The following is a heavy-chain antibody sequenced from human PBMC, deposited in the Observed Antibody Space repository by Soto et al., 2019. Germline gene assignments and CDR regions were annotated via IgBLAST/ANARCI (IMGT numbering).Heavy chain of an antibody. Sequence: QLPLQESGSGLVKPSQTLSLTCAVSGGSISSGGYSWSWIRQPPGKGLEWIGYIYHSGSTYYNPSLKSRVTISVDRSKNQFSLKLSSVTAADTAVYYCARVAGYYYGMDVWGQGTTVTVSS. CDR3: ARVAGYYYGMDV. V-gene: IGHV4-30-2*01. CDR1: GGSISSGGYS. D-gene: IGHD3-10*01. J-gene: IGHJ6*02. CDR2: IYHSGST.